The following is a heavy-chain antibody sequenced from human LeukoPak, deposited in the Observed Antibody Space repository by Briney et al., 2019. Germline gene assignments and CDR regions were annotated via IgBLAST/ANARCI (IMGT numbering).Heavy chain of an antibody. CDR2: INPNDGDT. CDR1: GYTFTDYY. Sequence: ASVKVSCKASGYTFTDYYMDWVRQAPGQGFEWMGWINPNDGDTNYAQKFQGRVTMTRDTSISTARMEVSMLRSDDTAVYYCASVNFLYCSISTCLFDYWGQGTPVTVSS. V-gene: IGHV1-2*02. D-gene: IGHD2-2*01. CDR3: ASVNFLYCSISTCLFDY. J-gene: IGHJ4*02.